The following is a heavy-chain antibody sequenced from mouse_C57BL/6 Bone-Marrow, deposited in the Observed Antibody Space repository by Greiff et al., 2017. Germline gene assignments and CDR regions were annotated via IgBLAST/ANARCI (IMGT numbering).Heavy chain of an antibody. CDR1: GFSLSTFGMG. V-gene: IGHV8-8*01. D-gene: IGHD1-1*01. J-gene: IGHJ3*01. CDR2: IWWDDDK. CDR3: ARIRVITTVVDAWFAY. Sequence: QVTLKESGPGILQPSQTLSLTCSFSGFSLSTFGMGVGWIRQPSGKGLEWLAHIWWDDDKYYNPALKSRLTISKDTSKNQVFLKIANVDTADTATDYCARIRVITTVVDAWFAYWGQGTLVTVSA.